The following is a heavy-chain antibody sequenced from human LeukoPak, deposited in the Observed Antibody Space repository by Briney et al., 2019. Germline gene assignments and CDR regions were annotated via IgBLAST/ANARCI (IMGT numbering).Heavy chain of an antibody. J-gene: IGHJ4*02. CDR2: ISGSGSSI. V-gene: IGHV3-23*01. D-gene: IGHD2-15*01. CDR1: GFTLSSYA. CDR3: AKDSRGSAVRVFDY. Sequence: GGSLRLSCAASGFTLSSYAMTWVRQAPGKGLEWVSAISGSGSSIYYADSVKGRFTISRDNSKNTLYLQMNSLRAEDTAIYYCAKDSRGSAVRVFDYWGQGILVIVSS.